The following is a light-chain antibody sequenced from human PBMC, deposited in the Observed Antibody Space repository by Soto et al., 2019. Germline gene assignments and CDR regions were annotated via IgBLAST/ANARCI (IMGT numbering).Light chain of an antibody. CDR3: QQYNNWPPWT. J-gene: IGKJ1*01. V-gene: IGKV3-15*01. Sequence: EIVMTQSPATLSVSPWERATLSCRASQSVSNNLAWYQHKPGQAPRLLIFGASTRATGVPTRFSGSGSGTEFTITISSLQSEDFAVYYCQQYNNWPPWTFGQGTKVDIK. CDR2: GAS. CDR1: QSVSNN.